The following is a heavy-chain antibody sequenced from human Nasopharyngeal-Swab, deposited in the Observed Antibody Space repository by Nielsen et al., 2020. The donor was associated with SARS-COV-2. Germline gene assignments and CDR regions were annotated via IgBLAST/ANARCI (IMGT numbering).Heavy chain of an antibody. D-gene: IGHD6-13*01. CDR3: ARASIAAAGTRIYYYGMDV. Sequence: VRQAPGKGLEWVAFIAHDASNEYYGDSVKGRFSISRDSSKNTLYLQMNSLRAEDTAVYYCARASIAAAGTRIYYYGMDVWGQGTTVTVSS. V-gene: IGHV3-33*05. CDR2: IAHDASNE. J-gene: IGHJ6*02.